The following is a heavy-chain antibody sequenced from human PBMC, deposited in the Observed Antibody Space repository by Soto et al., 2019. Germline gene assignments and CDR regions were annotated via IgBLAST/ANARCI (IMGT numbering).Heavy chain of an antibody. D-gene: IGHD3-10*01. Sequence: GGSLRLSCAASGFTFSSYAMAWVRQAPGKGLEWVSTISGDGANTFYSDSVRGRFIISRDNSKSMVYLQMNSLRADDTALYYCAKGGHFSPYDSWGQGILVTVSS. V-gene: IGHV3-23*01. CDR3: AKGGHFSPYDS. J-gene: IGHJ5*01. CDR1: GFTFSSYA. CDR2: ISGDGANT.